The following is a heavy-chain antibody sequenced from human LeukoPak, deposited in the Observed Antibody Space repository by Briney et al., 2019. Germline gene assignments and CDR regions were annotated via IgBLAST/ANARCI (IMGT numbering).Heavy chain of an antibody. D-gene: IGHD6-13*01. CDR2: ISGSGGST. CDR1: GFTFSGYG. V-gene: IGHV3-23*01. Sequence: GGSLRLSCAASGFTFSGYGMSWVRQAPGKGLEWVSAISGSGGSTYYADSVKGRFTISRDNSKNSLYLQMNSLRAEDTAVYYCARGIVAAGNIDFWGQGTLVTVSS. J-gene: IGHJ4*02. CDR3: ARGIVAAGNIDF.